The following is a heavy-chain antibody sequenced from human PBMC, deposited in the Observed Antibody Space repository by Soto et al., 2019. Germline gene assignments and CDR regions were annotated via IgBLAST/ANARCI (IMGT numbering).Heavy chain of an antibody. CDR1: GGSISSYY. V-gene: IGHV4-59*01. Sequence: SETLSLTCTVSGGSISSYYWSWIRQPPGKGLEWIGYIYYSGSTNYNPSLKSRVTISVDTSKNQFSLKLSSVTAADTAVYYCARDGQQEYSGYDWFDPWGQGTLVTVSS. D-gene: IGHD5-12*01. CDR3: ARDGQQEYSGYDWFDP. CDR2: IYYSGST. J-gene: IGHJ5*02.